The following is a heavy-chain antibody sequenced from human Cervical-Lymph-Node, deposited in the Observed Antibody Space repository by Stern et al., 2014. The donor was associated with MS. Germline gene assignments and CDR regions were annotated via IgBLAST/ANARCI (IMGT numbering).Heavy chain of an antibody. J-gene: IGHJ3*02. V-gene: IGHV1-18*01. CDR2: ISAYKGNT. CDR1: GYNFTSSG. CDR3: ARGLLGSENAFYI. D-gene: IGHD2-15*01. Sequence: QDLLVQPGAEVKKPGASVEVSSKASGYNFTSSGISWKRQAPGQELEWMGWISAYKGNTNYAQKLQGRVTMTTDTSTSTAYMELRSLRSDDTAVYYCARGLLGSENAFYIWGQGTMVT.